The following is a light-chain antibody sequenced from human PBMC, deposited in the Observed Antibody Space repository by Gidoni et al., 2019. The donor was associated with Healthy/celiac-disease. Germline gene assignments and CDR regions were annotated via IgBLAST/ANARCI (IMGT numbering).Light chain of an antibody. CDR2: LGS. CDR1: QSLLHSNGYNY. Sequence: DIVMTPSPLSLPVTPGEPASISCRSSQSLLHSNGYNYLDWYLQKPGQSPQLLIYLGSNRASGVPDRFSGSGSGTDFTLKISRVEAEDVGVYYCMQALQTPGTFXXXTKLEIK. V-gene: IGKV2-28*01. J-gene: IGKJ2*01. CDR3: MQALQTPGT.